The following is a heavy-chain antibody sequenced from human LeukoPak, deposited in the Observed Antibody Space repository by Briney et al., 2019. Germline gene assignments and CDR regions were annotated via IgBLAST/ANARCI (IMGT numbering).Heavy chain of an antibody. CDR3: ARSGGYGYYFDY. CDR1: GFTVSRSY. Sequence: PGGSLRLSCAASGFTVSRSYMNWVRQAPGKGLEWVSVIYSSGNTYYADSVKGRFTISRDNSKNTLYLQMNSLRAEDTAVYYCARSGGYGYYFDYWGQGTLVTVSS. J-gene: IGHJ4*02. D-gene: IGHD5-18*01. CDR2: IYSSGNT. V-gene: IGHV3-53*01.